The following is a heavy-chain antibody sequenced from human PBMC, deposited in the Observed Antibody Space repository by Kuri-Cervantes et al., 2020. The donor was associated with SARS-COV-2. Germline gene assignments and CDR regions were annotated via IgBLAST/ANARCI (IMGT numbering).Heavy chain of an antibody. CDR1: GYSFTSYW. CDR2: IYPGDSDT. V-gene: IGHV5-51*01. D-gene: IGHD6-13*01. Sequence: GGSLRLSCKGSGYSFTSYWIGWVRQMPGKGLEWMGIIYPGDSDTRYSPSFQGQVTISADKSISTAYLQWSSLKASDTAMYYCARPRGGSSWSRDAFDIWGQGTMVTV. J-gene: IGHJ3*02. CDR3: ARPRGGSSWSRDAFDI.